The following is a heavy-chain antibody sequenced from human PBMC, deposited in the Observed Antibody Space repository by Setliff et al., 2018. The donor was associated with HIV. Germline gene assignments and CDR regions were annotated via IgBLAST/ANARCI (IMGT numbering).Heavy chain of an antibody. CDR3: ARGMHGSGSQVGLDY. CDR1: GYTFTTYG. D-gene: IGHD3-10*01. V-gene: IGHV1-18*01. J-gene: IGHJ4*02. CDR2: ISTYNGNT. Sequence: ASVKVSCKASGYTFTTYGITWVRQAPGQGLEWMGWISTYNGNTNYAQKLQGRVTMTTDTSTTTAYMELRSLKSDDTAIYFCARGMHGSGSQVGLDYWGQGALVTVSS.